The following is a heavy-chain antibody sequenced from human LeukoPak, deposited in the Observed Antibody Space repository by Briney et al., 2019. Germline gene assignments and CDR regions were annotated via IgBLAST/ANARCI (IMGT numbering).Heavy chain of an antibody. V-gene: IGHV3-64*04. CDR2: ISSNGGST. CDR3: AKDGARDGYNYPDY. Sequence: PGGSLRLSCSASGFTFSSYAMHWVRQAPGKGLEYVSVISSNGGSTYYADSVKGRFTISRDKAKNTVYLQMSSLRAEDTAVYYCAKDGARDGYNYPDYWGQGTLVTVSS. J-gene: IGHJ4*02. D-gene: IGHD5-24*01. CDR1: GFTFSSYA.